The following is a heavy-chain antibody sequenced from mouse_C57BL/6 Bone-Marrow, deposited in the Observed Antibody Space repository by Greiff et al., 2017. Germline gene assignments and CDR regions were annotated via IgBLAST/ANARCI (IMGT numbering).Heavy chain of an antibody. CDR2: IYPRSGNT. J-gene: IGHJ3*01. V-gene: IGHV1-81*01. CDR3: ARGSHYGSSAWFAY. D-gene: IGHD1-1*01. CDR1: GYTFTSYG. Sequence: QVQLKQSGAALARPWASVKLSCKASGYTFTSYGISWVKQRTGQGLEWIGEIYPRSGNTYYNEKFKGKATLTADKSSSTAYMELRSLTSEDSAVYFCARGSHYGSSAWFAYWGQGTLVTVSA.